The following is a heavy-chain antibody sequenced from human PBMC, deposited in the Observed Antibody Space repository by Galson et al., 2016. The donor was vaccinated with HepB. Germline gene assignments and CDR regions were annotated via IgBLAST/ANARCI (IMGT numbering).Heavy chain of an antibody. Sequence: SVKVSCKASGYTFTSYYMHWVRQAPGQGLEWMGIINSSGGSTNYAQKFQGRVTMTRDTSTSTVYMELSRLRSEDTAVFYCARGLRAVAGPLDYWGQGALVTVSS. D-gene: IGHD6-19*01. CDR3: ARGLRAVAGPLDY. CDR1: GYTFTSYY. CDR2: INSSGGST. J-gene: IGHJ4*02. V-gene: IGHV1-46*01.